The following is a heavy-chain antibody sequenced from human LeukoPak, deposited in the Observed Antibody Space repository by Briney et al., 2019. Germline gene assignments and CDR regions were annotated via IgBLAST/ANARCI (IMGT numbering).Heavy chain of an antibody. J-gene: IGHJ4*02. Sequence: GGSLRLSCAASGFTFSSYSMTWARQAPGKGLEWVSSISSSSSYIYYADSVKGRFTISRDNAKNSLYLQMNSLRAEDTAVYYCARDYSSPGNFDYWGQGTLVTVSS. V-gene: IGHV3-21*01. CDR1: GFTFSSYS. CDR3: ARDYSSPGNFDY. CDR2: ISSSSSYI. D-gene: IGHD6-13*01.